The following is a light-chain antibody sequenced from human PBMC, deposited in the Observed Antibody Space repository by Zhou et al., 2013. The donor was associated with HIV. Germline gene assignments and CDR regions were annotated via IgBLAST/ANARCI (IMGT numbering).Light chain of an antibody. Sequence: EIVLTQSPGTLSLSPGERATLSCRASQSLSSSYLAWYQQKPGQAPRLLIYGASSRATGIPDRFSGSGSGTDFTLTISRLEPEDFAVYYCQQRSNWRITFGQGTRLEIK. V-gene: IGKV3D-20*02. J-gene: IGKJ5*01. CDR1: QSLSSSY. CDR2: GAS. CDR3: QQRSNWRIT.